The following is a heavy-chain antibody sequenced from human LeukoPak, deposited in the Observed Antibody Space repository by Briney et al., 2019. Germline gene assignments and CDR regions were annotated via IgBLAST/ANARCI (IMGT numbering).Heavy chain of an antibody. CDR3: ARQRGPYNNLFDY. CDR2: IYTSGIT. D-gene: IGHD1-14*01. Sequence: PSETLSLTCTVSGGSISSYFWRWIRQPAGKGLEWIGRIYTSGITNYNPSLKSRVTMSVDTSKNQFSLKLSSVTAADTAVYYCARQRGPYNNLFDYWGQGTLVTVST. CDR1: GGSISSYF. V-gene: IGHV4-4*07. J-gene: IGHJ4*02.